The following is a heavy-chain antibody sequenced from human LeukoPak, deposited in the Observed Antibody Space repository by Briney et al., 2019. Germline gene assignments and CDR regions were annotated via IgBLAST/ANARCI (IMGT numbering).Heavy chain of an antibody. CDR2: INPNSGGT. V-gene: IGHV1-2*02. D-gene: IGHD3-3*01. Sequence: ASVKVSCKASGYTFTGYYMHWVRQAPGQGLEWMGWINPNSGGTNYAQKFQGRVTITADESTSTAYMELSSLRSEDTAVYYCALTYYDFWSGQNLYYMDVWGKGTTVTVSS. CDR3: ALTYYDFWSGQNLYYMDV. CDR1: GYTFTGYY. J-gene: IGHJ6*03.